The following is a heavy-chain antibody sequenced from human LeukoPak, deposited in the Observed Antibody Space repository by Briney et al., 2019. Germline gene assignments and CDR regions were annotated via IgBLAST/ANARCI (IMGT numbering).Heavy chain of an antibody. Sequence: GGPLRLSCAASGFTFNTYWMSWVRQAPGKGLEWVANIQQDGSEKYYVDSVKGRFTISRDNAKNSLYLQMNSLRAEDTALYYCARDGDYDILTSDKTFDIWGQGTMVTVSS. CDR1: GFTFNTYW. CDR2: IQQDGSEK. J-gene: IGHJ3*02. V-gene: IGHV3-7*01. CDR3: ARDGDYDILTSDKTFDI. D-gene: IGHD3-9*01.